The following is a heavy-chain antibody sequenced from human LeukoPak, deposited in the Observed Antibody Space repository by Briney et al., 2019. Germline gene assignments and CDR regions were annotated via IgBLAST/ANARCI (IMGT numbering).Heavy chain of an antibody. V-gene: IGHV4-31*03. CDR2: IYYSGST. D-gene: IGHD3-22*01. Sequence: SETLSFTCTVSGGSISSGGYYWSWIRQHPGKGLEWIGYIYYSGSTYYNPSLKSRVTISVDTSKNQFSLKLSSVTAADTAVYYCARDSSGYYPYYYYGMDVWGQGTTVTVSS. J-gene: IGHJ6*02. CDR1: GGSISSGGYY. CDR3: ARDSSGYYPYYYYGMDV.